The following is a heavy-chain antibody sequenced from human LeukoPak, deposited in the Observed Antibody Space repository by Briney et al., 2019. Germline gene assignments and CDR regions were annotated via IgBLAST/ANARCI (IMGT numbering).Heavy chain of an antibody. J-gene: IGHJ4*02. D-gene: IGHD1-26*01. CDR1: GYTFTRHS. CDR2: INPSVGTT. CDR3: AISGYDSAYYRDS. V-gene: IGHV1-46*01. Sequence: ASVKVSCKASGYTFTRHSIHWVRQAPGQGLEWMGLINPSVGTTNYTQKFQGRVTMTRDTSTSIGHLELGSLRLEDTAVYYCAISGYDSAYYRDSWGQGTLVTVSS.